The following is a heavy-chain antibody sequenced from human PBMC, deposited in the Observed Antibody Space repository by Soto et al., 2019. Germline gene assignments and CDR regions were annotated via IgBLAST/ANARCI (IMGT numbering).Heavy chain of an antibody. CDR2: IDPSDSYT. V-gene: IGHV5-10-1*01. J-gene: IGHJ4*02. Sequence: GESLKISCKGSGYSFTSYWISWVRQMPGKGLEWMGRIDPSDSYTNYSPSFQGHVTISADQSISTAYLQWSSLKASDTAMYYCARHEAVAGTAFDYWGQGTLVTVSS. CDR3: ARHEAVAGTAFDY. CDR1: GYSFTSYW. D-gene: IGHD6-19*01.